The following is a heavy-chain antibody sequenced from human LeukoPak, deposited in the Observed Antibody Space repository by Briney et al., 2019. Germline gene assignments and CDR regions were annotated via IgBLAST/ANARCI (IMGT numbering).Heavy chain of an antibody. CDR3: AKGHGSWCVPFYMDV. J-gene: IGHJ6*03. CDR1: GFTFSRYA. Sequence: GGSLRLSFAASGFTFSRYAMSWVRQAPGKGLEWVSLVSYSGGSTYYADSVKGRSTISRDNSKKTLFLQMNSLRAEDTAVYYCAKGHGSWCVPFYMDVWGKGTTVTVSS. V-gene: IGHV3-23*01. D-gene: IGHD6-13*01. CDR2: VSYSGGST.